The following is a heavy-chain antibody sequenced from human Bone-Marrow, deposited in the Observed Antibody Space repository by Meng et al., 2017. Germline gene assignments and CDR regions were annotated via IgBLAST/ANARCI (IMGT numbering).Heavy chain of an antibody. CDR2: IYRGGST. D-gene: IGHD4-17*01. CDR1: GFTVSSNY. CDR3: ARGGQMTTVTQLGY. Sequence: GGSLRLSCAASGFTVSSNYMSWVRQAPGKGLEWVSMIYRGGSTYYAESVKGRFTISRDNSKNAVYLQMNSLAVADTAVYYCARGGQMTTVTQLGYWGLGTLVTVSS. J-gene: IGHJ4*02. V-gene: IGHV3-66*02.